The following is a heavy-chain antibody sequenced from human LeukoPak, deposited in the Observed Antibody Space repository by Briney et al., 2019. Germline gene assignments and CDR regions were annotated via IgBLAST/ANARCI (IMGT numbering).Heavy chain of an antibody. CDR1: GFTFSSYA. J-gene: IGHJ1*01. CDR2: ISGSGGST. V-gene: IGHV3-23*01. CDR3: AKVGCSSTSCYALLLAEYFQH. Sequence: GGSLRLSCAASGFTFSSYAMSWVRQAPGKGLEWVSSISGSGGSTYYADSVKGRFTISRDNSKNTLYLQMNSLRAEDTAVYYCAKVGCSSTSCYALLLAEYFQHWGQGTLVTVSS. D-gene: IGHD2-2*01.